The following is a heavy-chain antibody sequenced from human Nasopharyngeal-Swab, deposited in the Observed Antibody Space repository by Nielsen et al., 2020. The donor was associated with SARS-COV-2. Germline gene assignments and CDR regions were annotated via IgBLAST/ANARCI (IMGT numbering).Heavy chain of an antibody. V-gene: IGHV4-59*01. CDR2: IYYSGST. D-gene: IGHD3-3*01. CDR3: ARILTIFGVVASYYFDY. CDR1: GGSISSYY. Sequence: SETLSLTCTVSGGSISSYYWSWIRHPPGKGLEWIGYIYYSGSTNYNPSLKSRVTISADTSKNQFSLKLSSVTAADTAVYYCARILTIFGVVASYYFDYWGQGTLVTVSS. J-gene: IGHJ4*02.